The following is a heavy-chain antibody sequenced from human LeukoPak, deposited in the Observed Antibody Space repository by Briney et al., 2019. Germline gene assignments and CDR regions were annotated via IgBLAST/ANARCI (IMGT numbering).Heavy chain of an antibody. D-gene: IGHD1-1*01. Sequence: GASVKVSCKASGGTFSSYAISWVRQAPGQGLEWMGGIIPIFGTANYAQKFQGRVTITADKSTSTAYMELSSLRSEDTAVYYCARDPVLYYYYYMDVWGKGTTVTVSS. V-gene: IGHV1-69*06. CDR3: ARDPVLYYYYYMDV. CDR2: IIPIFGTA. CDR1: GGTFSSYA. J-gene: IGHJ6*03.